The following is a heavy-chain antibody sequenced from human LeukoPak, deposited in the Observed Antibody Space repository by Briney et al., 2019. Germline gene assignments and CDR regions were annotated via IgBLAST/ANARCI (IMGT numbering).Heavy chain of an antibody. D-gene: IGHD3-10*01. CDR1: GSSISRYY. J-gene: IGHJ4*02. CDR2: IYHSGST. V-gene: IGHV4-59*01. CDR3: ARDRPYYFGSGSYYDGFDS. Sequence: SETLSLTCTVSGSSISRYYWSWPRQPPGKGLEWIGYIYHSGSTNYSPSLKSRVTISLDTSKNQFSLNLSSVTAADTAVYYCARDRPYYFGSGSYYDGFDSWGQGTLVTVSS.